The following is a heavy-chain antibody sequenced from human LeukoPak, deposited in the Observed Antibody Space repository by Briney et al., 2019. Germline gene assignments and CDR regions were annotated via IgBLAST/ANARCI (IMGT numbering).Heavy chain of an antibody. J-gene: IGHJ1*01. CDR3: ARRGYSYGQEYFQH. V-gene: IGHV3-21*01. CDR1: GYSISSGYY. D-gene: IGHD5-18*01. Sequence: ETLSLTCAVSGYSISSGYYWGWIRQPPGKGLEWVSSISSSSSYIYYADSVKGRFTISRDNAKNSLYLQMNSLRAEDTAVYYCARRGYSYGQEYFQHWGQGTLVTVSS. CDR2: ISSSSSYI.